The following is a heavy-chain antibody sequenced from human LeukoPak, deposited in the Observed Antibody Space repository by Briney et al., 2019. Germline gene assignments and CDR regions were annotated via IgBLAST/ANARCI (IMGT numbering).Heavy chain of an antibody. J-gene: IGHJ4*02. CDR1: GFTFSSHT. Sequence: AGGSLRLSCAASGFTFSSHTMNWVRQTPGKGLEWVSSISSTGSYISYTDSVRGRFTISRDNAKNSLSLQMNSLRAEDTAVYYCARQLYFEGLLDYWGQGTWVTVSS. CDR2: ISSTGSYI. D-gene: IGHD3-9*01. CDR3: ARQLYFEGLLDY. V-gene: IGHV3-21*01.